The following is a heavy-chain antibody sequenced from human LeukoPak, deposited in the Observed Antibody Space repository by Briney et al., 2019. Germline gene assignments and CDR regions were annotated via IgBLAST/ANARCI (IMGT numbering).Heavy chain of an antibody. Sequence: GGSLRLSGAASGFTLSTYWMHWVRQGPGKGLVWVSCINSDGSRTTYADSVKGRFTISRDNAKNTLYLQMNTLRVEDTAVYYCARGSWSAADTNIDYWGQGTLVTVSS. V-gene: IGHV3-74*01. CDR1: GFTLSTYW. J-gene: IGHJ4*02. CDR2: INSDGSRT. CDR3: ARGSWSAADTNIDY. D-gene: IGHD6-13*01.